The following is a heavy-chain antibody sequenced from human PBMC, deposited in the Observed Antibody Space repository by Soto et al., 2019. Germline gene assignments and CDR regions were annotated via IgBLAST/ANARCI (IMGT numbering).Heavy chain of an antibody. V-gene: IGHV3-7*03. J-gene: IGHJ4*02. CDR2: IKQDGSEK. D-gene: IGHD5-18*01. CDR3: ARDFEGSYGYGPVEY. Sequence: EVQLVESGGGLVQPGGSLRLSCAASGFTFNKYWMTWVRQAPRKGLEWVANIKQDGSEKYDVDSVKGRFSISRDNAKNSVYLQMNSLRAEDTAVYYCARDFEGSYGYGPVEYWGQGTLVTVSS. CDR1: GFTFNKYW.